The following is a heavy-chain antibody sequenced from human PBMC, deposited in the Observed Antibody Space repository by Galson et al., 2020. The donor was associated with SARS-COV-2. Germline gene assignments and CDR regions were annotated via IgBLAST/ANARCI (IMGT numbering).Heavy chain of an antibody. CDR3: ASLHPGLARFDS. Sequence: GGSLRLSCEASGFTFNRYAMHWVRQAPGKGLEWVVVISSDGSNYRYGDSVKGRFTISRDNAKNTLYLEMNSLRQEDTATYFCASLHPGLARFDSWGQGALVTVSS. CDR1: GFTFNRYA. J-gene: IGHJ4*02. V-gene: IGHV3-30*03. CDR2: ISSDGSNY.